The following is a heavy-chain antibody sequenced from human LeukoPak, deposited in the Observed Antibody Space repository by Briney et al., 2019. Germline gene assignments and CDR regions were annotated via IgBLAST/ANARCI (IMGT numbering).Heavy chain of an antibody. V-gene: IGHV3-23*01. Sequence: PGGSLRLSRAASGFTFSSYAMSWVRQAPGKGLEWVSAISGSGGSTYYADSVKGRFTISRDNSKNTLYLQMNSLRAEDTAVYYCAKDWGSSGWSMGFDYWGQGTLVTVSS. CDR3: AKDWGSSGWSMGFDY. J-gene: IGHJ4*02. D-gene: IGHD6-19*01. CDR2: ISGSGGST. CDR1: GFTFSSYA.